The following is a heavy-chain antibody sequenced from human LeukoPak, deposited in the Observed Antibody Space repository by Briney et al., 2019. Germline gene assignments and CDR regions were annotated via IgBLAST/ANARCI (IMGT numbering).Heavy chain of an antibody. V-gene: IGHV1-69*13. CDR1: GGTFSSYA. CDR3: ARTQLKPPLYYYDSSGYYFDY. Sequence: SVKVSCKASGGTFSSYAISWVRQAPGQGLEWMGGIIPIFGTANYAQKFQGRATITADESTSTAYMELSSLRSEDTAVYYCARTQLKPPLYYYDSSGYYFDYWGQGTLVTVSS. D-gene: IGHD3-22*01. J-gene: IGHJ4*02. CDR2: IIPIFGTA.